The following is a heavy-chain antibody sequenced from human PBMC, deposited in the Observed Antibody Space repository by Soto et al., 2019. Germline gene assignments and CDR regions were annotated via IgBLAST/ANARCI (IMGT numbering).Heavy chain of an antibody. CDR2: INSDGSST. CDR3: AVAVAGPTAIGY. J-gene: IGHJ4*02. Sequence: GGSLRLSCVASGFTLSTYAMSWVRQAPGKGLEWVSRINSDGSSTSYADSVKGRFTISRDNAKNTLYLQMNSLRAEDTAVYYCAVAVAGPTAIGYWGQGTLVTVSS. D-gene: IGHD6-19*01. V-gene: IGHV3-74*01. CDR1: GFTLSTYA.